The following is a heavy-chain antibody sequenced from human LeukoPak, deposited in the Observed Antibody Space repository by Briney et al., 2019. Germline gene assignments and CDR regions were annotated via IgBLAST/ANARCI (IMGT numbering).Heavy chain of an antibody. J-gene: IGHJ5*02. CDR3: ASTIFGGFDP. CDR1: GFTFDDYG. D-gene: IGHD3-3*01. V-gene: IGHV3-20*04. Sequence: AGGSLRLSCAASGFTFDDYGMNWVRQAPGKGLEWVSGINWIGGSTGYADSVKGRFTISRDNAQNSLYLQMDSLGAEDTALYYCASTIFGGFDPWGQGTLVTVSS. CDR2: INWIGGST.